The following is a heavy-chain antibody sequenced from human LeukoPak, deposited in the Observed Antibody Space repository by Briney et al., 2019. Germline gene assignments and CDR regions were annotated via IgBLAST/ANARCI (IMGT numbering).Heavy chain of an antibody. CDR2: ISSSSSYI. CDR3: ARDPGIAVGGPF. D-gene: IGHD6-19*01. J-gene: IGHJ6*02. CDR1: GFTFSSYS. V-gene: IGHV3-21*01. Sequence: GGSLRLSCAASGFTFSSYSMNWVRQAPGKGLEWVSSISSSSSYIYYADSVKGRFTISRDNAKNSLYPQMNSLRAEDTAVYYCARDPGIAVGGPFWGQGTTVTVSS.